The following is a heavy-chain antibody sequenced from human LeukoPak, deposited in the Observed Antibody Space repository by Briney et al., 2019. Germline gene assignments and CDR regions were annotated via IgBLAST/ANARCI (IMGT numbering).Heavy chain of an antibody. D-gene: IGHD4-17*01. CDR1: GGSFSGYY. J-gene: IGHJ4*02. CDR3: ARGGGVTTSPNPFDY. V-gene: IGHV4-34*01. CDR2: INHSGST. Sequence: PSETLSLTCAVYGGSFSGYYWSWIRQPPGKGLEWIGEINHSGSTNYNPSLKSRVTISVDTSKNQFSLKLSSVTAADTAVYYCARGGGVTTSPNPFDYWGQGTLVTVSS.